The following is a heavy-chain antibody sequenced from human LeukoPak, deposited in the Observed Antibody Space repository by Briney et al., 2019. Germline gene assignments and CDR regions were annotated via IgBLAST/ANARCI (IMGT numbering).Heavy chain of an antibody. CDR1: GGSFSGYY. J-gene: IGHJ5*02. Sequence: KPSETLSLTCAVYGGSFSGYYWSWIRQPPGKGLEWIGEVNHSGSTNYNPSLKSRVTISVDTSKNQFSLKLSSVTAADTAVYYCARVPFSSGYYMHGHWFDPWGQGTLVTVSS. D-gene: IGHD3-22*01. V-gene: IGHV4-34*01. CDR3: ARVPFSSGYYMHGHWFDP. CDR2: VNHSGST.